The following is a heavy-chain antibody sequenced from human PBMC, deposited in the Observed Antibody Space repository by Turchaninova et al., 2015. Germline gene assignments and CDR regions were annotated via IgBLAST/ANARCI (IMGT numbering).Heavy chain of an antibody. CDR3: ARDSYEDYEFDY. CDR1: GYTFTRYY. J-gene: IGHJ4*02. CDR2: INPSSGTT. V-gene: IGHV1-46*01. D-gene: IGHD3-16*01. Sequence: QVQLVQSGAEVKNPGASVRVSCKASGYTFTRYYMHWIRTAPGQGLEWMGLINPSSGTTDYVQKFQGRVTMTRDTSTSTVYMELSSLRFEDTATYFCARDSYEDYEFDYWGQGTLVTVSS.